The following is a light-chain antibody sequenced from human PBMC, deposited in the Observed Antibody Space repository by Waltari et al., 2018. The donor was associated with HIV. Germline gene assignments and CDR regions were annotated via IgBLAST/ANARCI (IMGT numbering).Light chain of an antibody. V-gene: IGLV1-47*01. CDR2: RKK. CDR3: AAWNDSLSGYV. Sequence: QSVLTQPPSASGTPGQRVTISCSGSSSNIGSTYVYWYQHFPGTAPKLLIYRKKQRPSGVPDRISGSKSGTSASLAISGLRSEDEADYYCAAWNDSLSGYVFGTGTKVTV. CDR1: SSNIGSTY. J-gene: IGLJ1*01.